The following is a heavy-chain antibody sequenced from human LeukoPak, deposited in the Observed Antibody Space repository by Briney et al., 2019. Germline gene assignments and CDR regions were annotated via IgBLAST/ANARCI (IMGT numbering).Heavy chain of an antibody. CDR2: IYYSGST. J-gene: IGHJ4*02. D-gene: IGHD2/OR15-2a*01. CDR3: ARDRLSGPHYDY. CDR1: GASISSSY. Sequence: SETLSLTCTVSGASISSSYWSWIRQPPGKGLEWIGHIYYSGSTNYNPSLKSRVTISVDTSKNQFSLKLRSVTAADTAMYYCARDRLSGPHYDYWGQGTLVTVSS. V-gene: IGHV4-59*01.